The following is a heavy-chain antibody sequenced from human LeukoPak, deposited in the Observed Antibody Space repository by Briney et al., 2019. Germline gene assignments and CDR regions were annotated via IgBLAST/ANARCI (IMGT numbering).Heavy chain of an antibody. CDR3: ARGDRGTAAGNNWFNP. D-gene: IGHD6-13*01. V-gene: IGHV3-30-3*01. Sequence: GSLRLSCAASGFTFSSDAMHWVRQTPGKGLEWVAVISYDGNEKYQVDSVKGRFTISRDNSKNTLYLQMNSLRVEDTAVYYCARGDRGTAAGNNWFNPWGQGTLVTVSS. J-gene: IGHJ5*02. CDR2: ISYDGNEK. CDR1: GFTFSSDA.